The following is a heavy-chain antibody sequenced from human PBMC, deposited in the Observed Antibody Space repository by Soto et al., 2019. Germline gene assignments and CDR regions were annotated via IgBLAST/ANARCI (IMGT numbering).Heavy chain of an antibody. CDR2: IKQDGSEK. J-gene: IGHJ6*03. D-gene: IGHD3-10*01. V-gene: IGHV3-7*01. CDR3: ARDNTVGYGSGSYYFYYYYYYMDV. Sequence: PGGSLRLSCAASGFTFSSYWMSWVRQAPGKGLEWVADIKQDGSEKYYVDSVKGRFTISRDNAKNSLYLQMNSLRAEDTAVYYCARDNTVGYGSGSYYFYYYYYYMDVWGKGTTVTVSS. CDR1: GFTFSSYW.